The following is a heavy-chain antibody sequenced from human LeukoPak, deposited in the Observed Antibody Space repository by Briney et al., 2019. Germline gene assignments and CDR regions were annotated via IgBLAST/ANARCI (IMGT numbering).Heavy chain of an antibody. CDR2: IWYDGSNK. V-gene: IGHV3-33*01. Sequence: GGSLRLSCAASGFTFSSYGMHWVRQAPGKGLEWVAVIWYDGSNKYYADSVKGRFTIARDNSKNPMYLQMNSLRAEDTAVYYCARDLGLWFGELFQFGYFDYWGQGTLVTVSS. CDR1: GFTFSSYG. J-gene: IGHJ4*03. CDR3: ARDLGLWFGELFQFGYFDY. D-gene: IGHD3-10*01.